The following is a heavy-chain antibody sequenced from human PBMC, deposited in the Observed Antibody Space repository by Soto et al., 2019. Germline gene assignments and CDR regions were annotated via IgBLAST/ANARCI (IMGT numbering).Heavy chain of an antibody. Sequence: PGGSLRLSCAASGFTFSSYAMSWVRQAPGKGLEWVSAISGSGGSTYYADSVKGRFTISRDNSKNTLYLQMNSLRAGDTAVYYCAKGVRRDVYYDSSGYVDYWGQGTLVTVSS. CDR2: ISGSGGST. D-gene: IGHD3-22*01. V-gene: IGHV3-23*01. CDR1: GFTFSSYA. J-gene: IGHJ4*02. CDR3: AKGVRRDVYYDSSGYVDY.